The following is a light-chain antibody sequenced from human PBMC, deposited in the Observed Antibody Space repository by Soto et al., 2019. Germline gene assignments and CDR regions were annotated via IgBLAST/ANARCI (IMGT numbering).Light chain of an antibody. CDR3: QQYYTTPRT. J-gene: IGKJ2*01. CDR1: QSVLYSSNNKNY. Sequence: DIVMTQSPDSLAVSLGERATINCKSSQSVLYSSNNKNYLAWYQRKPGQPPKLLISWASTRESGVPDRFSGSGSGTDFTLTISSLQAEDVAVYSCQQYYTTPRTFGQGTKLEIK. CDR2: WAS. V-gene: IGKV4-1*01.